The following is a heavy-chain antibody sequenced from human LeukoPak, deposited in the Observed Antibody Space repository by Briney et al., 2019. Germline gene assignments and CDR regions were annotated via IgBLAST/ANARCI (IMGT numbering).Heavy chain of an antibody. CDR1: GFTFSSYA. Sequence: GGSLRLSCAASGFTFSSYAMHWVRQAPGKGLEWVAVISYDGSNKYYADSVKGRFTISRDNSKNTLYLQMNSLRAEDTAVYYCARAYCSSTSCRRSTDYWGQGTLVTVSS. D-gene: IGHD2-2*01. J-gene: IGHJ4*02. CDR2: ISYDGSNK. CDR3: ARAYCSSTSCRRSTDY. V-gene: IGHV3-30-3*01.